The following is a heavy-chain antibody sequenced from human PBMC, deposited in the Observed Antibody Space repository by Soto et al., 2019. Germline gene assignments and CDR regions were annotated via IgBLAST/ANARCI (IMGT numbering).Heavy chain of an antibody. J-gene: IGHJ6*02. CDR3: ARGGSPILYYYGMDV. V-gene: IGHV1-18*01. D-gene: IGHD2-21*01. CDR2: ISAYNGNT. CDR1: GYTFTSYG. Sequence: GASVKVSCEASGYTFTSYGISWVRQAPGQGLEWMGWISAYNGNTNYAQKLQGRVTMTTDTSTSTAYMELRSLRSDDTAVYYCARGGSPILYYYGMDVWGQGTTVTVSS.